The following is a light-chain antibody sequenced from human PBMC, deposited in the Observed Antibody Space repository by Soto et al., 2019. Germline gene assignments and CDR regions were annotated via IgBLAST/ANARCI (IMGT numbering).Light chain of an antibody. CDR2: DVS. J-gene: IGLJ1*01. CDR1: SSDVGGYNY. Sequence: QSVLTQPASVSGSPGQSITISCTGASSDVGGYNYVSWYQQHPGKAPKLMIYDVSNRPSGVFNRFSGSKSGNTASLTISGLQAEDEAGYYCSSYTSSSTYVFGTGTKVTVL. V-gene: IGLV2-14*01. CDR3: SSYTSSSTYV.